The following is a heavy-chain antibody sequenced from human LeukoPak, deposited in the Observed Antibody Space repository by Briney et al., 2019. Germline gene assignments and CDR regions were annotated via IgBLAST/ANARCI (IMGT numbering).Heavy chain of an antibody. Sequence: SETLSLTCTVSGGSISNYYWSWIRQPPGKGLEWIGYLYYSGSTDYNPSLKSRVTISVDTSKNQFSLKLKSVTAADTAVYHCARSQYSEYDYELRGQGTLVTVSS. V-gene: IGHV4-59*01. D-gene: IGHD5-12*01. J-gene: IGHJ4*02. CDR2: LYYSGST. CDR3: ARSQYSEYDYEL. CDR1: GGSISNYY.